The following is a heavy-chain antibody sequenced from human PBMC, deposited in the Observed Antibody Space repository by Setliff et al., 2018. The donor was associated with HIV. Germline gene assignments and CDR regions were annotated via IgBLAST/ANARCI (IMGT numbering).Heavy chain of an antibody. V-gene: IGHV4-59*08. CDR3: ARQNRGCSSTSRLNYYMDV. CDR2: IFFTGTT. CDR1: SVSIGNFY. D-gene: IGHD2-2*01. Sequence: SETLSLTCTVSSVSIGNFYWSWVRQSPGRGLEWIGFIFFTGTTNYNPSLKSRVTISVDTSKNQFSLNLTSVTAADTAVYYCARQNRGCSSTSRLNYYMDVWGKGTTVTVS. J-gene: IGHJ6*03.